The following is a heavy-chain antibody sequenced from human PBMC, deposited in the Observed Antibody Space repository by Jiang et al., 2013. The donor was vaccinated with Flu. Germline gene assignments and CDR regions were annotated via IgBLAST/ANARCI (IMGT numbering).Heavy chain of an antibody. CDR3: AHRPPLLWFGGNAFDI. D-gene: IGHD3-10*01. Sequence: TLTCTFSGFSLSTSGVGVGWIRQPPGKALEWLALIYWNDDKRYSPSLKSRLTITKDTSKNQVVLTMTNMDPVDTATYYCAHRPPLLWFGGNAFDIWGQGTMVTVSS. V-gene: IGHV2-5*01. J-gene: IGHJ3*02. CDR2: IYWNDDK. CDR1: GFSLSTSGVG.